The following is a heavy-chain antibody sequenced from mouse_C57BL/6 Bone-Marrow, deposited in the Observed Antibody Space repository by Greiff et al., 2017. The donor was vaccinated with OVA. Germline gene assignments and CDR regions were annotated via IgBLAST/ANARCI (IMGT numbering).Heavy chain of an antibody. Sequence: EVQLQQSGPVLVKPGASVKMSCKASGYTFTDYYMNWVKQSHGKSLEWIGVINPYNGGTSYNQKFKGKATLTVDKSSSTAYMELNSLTSEDSAVYYCASRQLRPSAIDYWGQGTSVTVSS. CDR3: ASRQLRPSAIDY. J-gene: IGHJ4*01. CDR1: GYTFTDYY. D-gene: IGHD3-2*02. CDR2: INPYNGGT. V-gene: IGHV1-19*01.